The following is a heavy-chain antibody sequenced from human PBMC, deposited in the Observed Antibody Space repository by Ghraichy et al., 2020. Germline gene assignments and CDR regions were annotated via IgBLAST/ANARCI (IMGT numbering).Heavy chain of an antibody. V-gene: IGHV4-34*01. CDR1: GGSFSGYY. CDR2: INHSGST. Sequence: SETLSLTCAVYGGSFSGYYWSWIRQPPGKGLEWIGEINHSGSTNYNPSLKSRVTISVDTSKNQFSLKLSSVTAADTAVYYCAGTVAELGSNDYWGQGTLVTVSS. CDR3: AGTVAELGSNDY. D-gene: IGHD6-19*01. J-gene: IGHJ4*02.